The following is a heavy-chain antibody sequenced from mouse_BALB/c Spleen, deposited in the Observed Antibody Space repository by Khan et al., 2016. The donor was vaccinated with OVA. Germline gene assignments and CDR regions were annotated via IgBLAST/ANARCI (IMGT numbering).Heavy chain of an antibody. Sequence: QVRLQQSGAELAKPGASVKMSCKASGYPFTSYWMHWVKQRPGQGLEWIGYISPSTDYNEYNQQLKDKATLPAETSSRTAYMQLTRLTAEDSEVYYSTSSGSSSAWLTYWGQGTLVTVSA. V-gene: IGHV1-7*01. CDR3: TSSGSSSAWLTY. J-gene: IGHJ3*01. CDR2: ISPSTDYN. D-gene: IGHD1-1*01. CDR1: GYPFTSYW.